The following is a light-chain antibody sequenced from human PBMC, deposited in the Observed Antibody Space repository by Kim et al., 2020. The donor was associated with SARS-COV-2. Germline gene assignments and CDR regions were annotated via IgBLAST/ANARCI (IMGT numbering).Light chain of an antibody. CDR3: NSRDSSGNHLRVV. CDR2: GKN. J-gene: IGLJ2*01. CDR1: SLRSYY. Sequence: SSELTQDPAVSVALGQTVRITCQGDSLRSYYASWYQQKPGQAPVLVIHGKNNRPSGIPDRFSGSSSGNTASLTITGAQAEDEADYYCNSRDSSGNHLRVV. V-gene: IGLV3-19*01.